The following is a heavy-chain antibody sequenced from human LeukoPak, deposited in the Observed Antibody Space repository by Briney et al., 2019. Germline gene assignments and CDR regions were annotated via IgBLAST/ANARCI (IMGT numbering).Heavy chain of an antibody. CDR1: GFTFDDYA. D-gene: IGHD3-10*01. J-gene: IGHJ4*02. CDR2: ISWDGGST. Sequence: GGSLRLSCAASGFTFDDYAMHWVRQAPGKGLEWVSLISWDGGSTYYADSVKGRFTISRDNSKNSLYLQMNSLRAEDTAVYYCAKGRGDQPYDYWGQGTLVTVSS. CDR3: AKGRGDQPYDY. V-gene: IGHV3-43D*03.